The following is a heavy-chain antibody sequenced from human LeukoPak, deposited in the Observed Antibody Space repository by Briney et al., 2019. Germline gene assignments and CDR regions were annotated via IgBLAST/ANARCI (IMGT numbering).Heavy chain of an antibody. V-gene: IGHV3-21*01. J-gene: IGHJ4*02. CDR3: ARARPDYWSPDF. Sequence: PGGSLRLSCAASGFTFSTHSMNWVRQAPGKGLEWVASISSSSSCIYYADSVKGRFTISRDNAKISLYLHMNSLRADDTDVYYCARARPDYWSPDFWGQGTLVTVSS. CDR1: GFTFSTHS. D-gene: IGHD2-8*02. CDR2: ISSSSSCI.